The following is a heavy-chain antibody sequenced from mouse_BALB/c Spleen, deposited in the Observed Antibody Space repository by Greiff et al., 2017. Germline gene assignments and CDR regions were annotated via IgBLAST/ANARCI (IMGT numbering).Heavy chain of an antibody. J-gene: IGHJ4*01. V-gene: IGHV1S135*01. Sequence: VQLKQSGPELMTPGASVKISCTASGYSFTSYYMHWVKQSHGKSLEWIGYIDPFNGGNSYKQKFKGKATLTVDKSSSTAYMHLSSLTAEDTAVYYCARTGYDGAMDYWGQGTSVTVSS. CDR2: IDPFNGGN. CDR1: GYSFTSYY. CDR3: ARTGYDGAMDY. D-gene: IGHD2-2*01.